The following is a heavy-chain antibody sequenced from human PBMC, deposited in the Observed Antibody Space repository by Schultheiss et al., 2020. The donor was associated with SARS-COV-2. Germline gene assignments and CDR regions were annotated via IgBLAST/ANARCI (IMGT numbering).Heavy chain of an antibody. CDR2: IYSDGST. J-gene: IGHJ4*02. D-gene: IGHD3-3*01. CDR3: VTVLCSGGKCYLGIADY. V-gene: IGHV3-53*05. CDR1: GFTFSNAW. Sequence: GGSLRLSCAASGFTFSNAWMNWVRQAPGKGLEWVSVIYSDGSTHSADSVKGRFTISRDNSKNTLYLQMNSLRSEDTAVYYCVTVLCSGGKCYLGIADYWGQGTLVTVSS.